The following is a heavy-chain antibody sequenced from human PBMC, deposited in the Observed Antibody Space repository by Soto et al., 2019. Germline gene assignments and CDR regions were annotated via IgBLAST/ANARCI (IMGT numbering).Heavy chain of an antibody. CDR3: ARADVGVNTWIQLWLDYYYGMDV. Sequence: AASVKVSCKASGGTFSSYAISWVRQAPGQGLEWMGGIIPIFGTANYAQKFQGRVTITADGSTSTAYMELSSLRSEDTAVYYCARADVGVNTWIQLWLDYYYGMDVWGQGTTVTVSS. J-gene: IGHJ6*02. V-gene: IGHV1-69*13. D-gene: IGHD5-18*01. CDR2: IIPIFGTA. CDR1: GGTFSSYA.